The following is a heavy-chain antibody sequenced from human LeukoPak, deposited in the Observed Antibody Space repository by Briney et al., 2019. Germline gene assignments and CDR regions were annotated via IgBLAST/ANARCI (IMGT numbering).Heavy chain of an antibody. CDR3: ARDRITIFGVVFNWFDP. Sequence: ASVKVSCKASGYTFTGYYMHWVRQAPGQGLEWMGWINPNSGGTNYAQKFQGRVTMTRDTSISTAYMELSRLRSDDTAVYYCARDRITIFGVVFNWFDPWSQGTLVTVSS. D-gene: IGHD3-3*01. CDR1: GYTFTGYY. J-gene: IGHJ5*02. V-gene: IGHV1-2*02. CDR2: INPNSGGT.